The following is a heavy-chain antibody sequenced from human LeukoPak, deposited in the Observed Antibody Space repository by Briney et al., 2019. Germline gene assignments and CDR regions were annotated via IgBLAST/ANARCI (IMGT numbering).Heavy chain of an antibody. CDR3: ASIRYPGNYIDS. V-gene: IGHV4-34*01. J-gene: IGHJ4*02. D-gene: IGHD3-16*02. CDR2: INHSGST. CDR1: SGCLGGYY. Sequence: PSVTRWLTCAVYSGCLGGYYWIWIRDPPGKGLEWIGEINHSGSTNYNPSLKSRVTISVDMSKKQFSLKLRSVTAADTAVYSCASIRYPGNYIDSCGQGTLVTASS.